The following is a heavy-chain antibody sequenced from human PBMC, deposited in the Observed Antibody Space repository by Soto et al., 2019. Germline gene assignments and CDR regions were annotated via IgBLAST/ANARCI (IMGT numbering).Heavy chain of an antibody. Sequence: SETLSLTCTVSGGSISSYYWSWIRRPPGKGLEWIGYIYYSGSTNYNPSLKSRVTISVDTSKNQFSLKLSSVTAADTAVYYCARGAAAGPYNWFDPWGQGTLVTVSS. CDR2: IYYSGST. D-gene: IGHD6-13*01. CDR3: ARGAAAGPYNWFDP. V-gene: IGHV4-59*01. CDR1: GGSISSYY. J-gene: IGHJ5*02.